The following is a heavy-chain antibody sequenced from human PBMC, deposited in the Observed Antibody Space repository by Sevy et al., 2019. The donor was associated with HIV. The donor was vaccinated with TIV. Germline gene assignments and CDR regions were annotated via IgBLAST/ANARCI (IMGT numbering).Heavy chain of an antibody. V-gene: IGHV3-21*01. D-gene: IGHD3-16*01. J-gene: IGHJ3*01. Sequence: GGSLRLSCAASGFSFRTYTMNWVRQAPGKGLEWVSSISYSSNYIYYADSVKGRFTISRENAKNSPYLQMNNLRAEDTAVYYGARPCGWGSWEAFDFWGQGTMVTVSS. CDR2: ISYSSNYI. CDR3: ARPCGWGSWEAFDF. CDR1: GFSFRTYT.